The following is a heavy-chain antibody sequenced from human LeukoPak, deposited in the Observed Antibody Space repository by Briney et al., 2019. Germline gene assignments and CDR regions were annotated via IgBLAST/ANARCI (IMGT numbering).Heavy chain of an antibody. D-gene: IGHD2-15*01. J-gene: IGHJ4*02. CDR1: GFTLSTYW. CDR2: INSDGSAT. Sequence: GGSLRLSCVASGFTLSTYWMHWVRQAQGKGLVWVSRINSDGSATSYADSVMVRFTISRDSAKNTLYLQMNSLRPEDTAVYYCARGNKWSFDSWGQGALVTVSS. V-gene: IGHV3-74*01. CDR3: ARGNKWSFDS.